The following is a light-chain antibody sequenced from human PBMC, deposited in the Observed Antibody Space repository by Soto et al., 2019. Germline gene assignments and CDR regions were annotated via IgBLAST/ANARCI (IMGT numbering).Light chain of an antibody. Sequence: DIQMTQSPSSVSASVGDRVTITCRASQGISNWLAWYQQKPGKAPKLLIYAASSLQSGVSSRFSGSGSETHFTLTIGSLQPEDFATYYCQQANSFPITFGQGTRLEIK. CDR3: QQANSFPIT. J-gene: IGKJ5*01. CDR2: AAS. V-gene: IGKV1-12*01. CDR1: QGISNW.